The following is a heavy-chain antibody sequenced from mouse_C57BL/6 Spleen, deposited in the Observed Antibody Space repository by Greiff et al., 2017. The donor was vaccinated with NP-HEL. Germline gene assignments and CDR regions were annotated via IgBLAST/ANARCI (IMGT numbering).Heavy chain of an antibody. J-gene: IGHJ2*01. CDR1: GYTFTSYD. Sequence: VQLQQSGPELVKPGASVKLSCKASGYTFTSYDINWVKQRPGQGLEWIGWIYPRDGSTKYNEKFKGKATLSVDPSSRTAYMELHSLTSEDSAVYFCASNWNFDDWGQGTTLTVSS. CDR2: IYPRDGST. CDR3: ASNWNFDD. D-gene: IGHD4-1*01. V-gene: IGHV1-85*01.